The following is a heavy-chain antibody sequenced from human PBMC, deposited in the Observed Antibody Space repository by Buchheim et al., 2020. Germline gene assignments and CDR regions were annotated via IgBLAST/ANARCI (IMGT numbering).Heavy chain of an antibody. CDR1: GFTFSSYA. J-gene: IGHJ6*03. CDR3: AKATDSSSSSYYYYTDV. Sequence: EVQLLESGGGLIQPGGSLRLSCAASGFTFSSYAMSWVRQAPGKGLEWVSAISGSGDSTYYADSVKGRFTISRDHSKNTLYLQLHSLRAEDTAVYYCAKATDSSSSSYYYYTDVWGKGTT. V-gene: IGHV3-23*01. D-gene: IGHD6-6*01. CDR2: ISGSGDST.